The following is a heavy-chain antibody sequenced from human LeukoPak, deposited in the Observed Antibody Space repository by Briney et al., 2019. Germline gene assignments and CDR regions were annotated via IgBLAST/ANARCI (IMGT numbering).Heavy chain of an antibody. J-gene: IGHJ4*02. V-gene: IGHV3-48*04. D-gene: IGHD3-10*01. CDR2: ISSSGSTI. CDR1: GFTLSSYS. Sequence: PGGSLRLSCAASGFTLSSYSMNWVRQAPGKGLEWVSYISSSGSTIYYADSVKGRFTISRDNAKNSLYLQMNSLRAEDTAVYYCASALNYYGSGSQLDYWGQGTLVTVSS. CDR3: ASALNYYGSGSQLDY.